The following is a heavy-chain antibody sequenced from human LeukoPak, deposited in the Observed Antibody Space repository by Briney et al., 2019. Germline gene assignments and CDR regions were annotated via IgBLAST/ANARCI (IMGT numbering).Heavy chain of an antibody. CDR3: AKAGAMILQHYFDY. Sequence: GGSLRLSCAASGFTFSTYGMHWVRQAPGKGLEWVAFVRYDGSKKYYTNSVKGRFTISRDNSKNTLYLQMNSLRADDTAVYYCAKAGAMILQHYFDYWGQGTLVTVSS. V-gene: IGHV3-30*02. CDR1: GFTFSTYG. CDR2: VRYDGSKK. D-gene: IGHD3-22*01. J-gene: IGHJ4*02.